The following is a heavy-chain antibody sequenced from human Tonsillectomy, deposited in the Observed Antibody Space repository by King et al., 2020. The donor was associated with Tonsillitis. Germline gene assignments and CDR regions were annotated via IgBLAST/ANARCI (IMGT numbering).Heavy chain of an antibody. CDR3: AREGGYSRTSAEDAFDI. CDR1: GFTFRSYT. CDR2: ISSSSFYI. D-gene: IGHD2-2*01. Sequence: VQLVESGGGLVKPGGSLRLSCAASGFTFRSYTMTWVRQAPGKGLEYVSSISSSSFYIYYADSLRGRFTISRDNAKNSLYLQMNSLRAEDTAVYYCAREGGYSRTSAEDAFDIWGQGTMVTVSS. V-gene: IGHV3-21*01. J-gene: IGHJ3*02.